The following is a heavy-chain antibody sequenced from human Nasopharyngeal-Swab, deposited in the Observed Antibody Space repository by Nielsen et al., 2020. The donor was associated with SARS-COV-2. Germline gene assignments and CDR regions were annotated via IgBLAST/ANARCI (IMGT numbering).Heavy chain of an antibody. CDR1: GYTFTSYY. CDR2: INPSGGST. J-gene: IGHJ4*02. CDR3: VRGTFGGVIVIPAPFDY. D-gene: IGHD3-16*02. V-gene: IGHV1-46*01. Sequence: ASVKVSCKASGYTFTSYYMHWVRQAPGQGLEWMGIINPSGGSTSYAQKFQGRVTMTRDTSTSTVYMELSSLRSEDTAVYYCVRGTFGGVIVIPAPFDYWGQGTLVTVSS.